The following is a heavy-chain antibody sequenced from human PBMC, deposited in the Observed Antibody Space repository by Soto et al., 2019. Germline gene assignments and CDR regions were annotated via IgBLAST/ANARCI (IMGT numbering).Heavy chain of an antibody. CDR1: GFTFSSYA. CDR3: ARDTITMVRGVTPRYYYGMDV. D-gene: IGHD3-10*01. Sequence: GGSLRLSCAASGFTFSSYAMHWVRQAPGKGLGWVAVISYDGSNKYYADSVKGRFTISRDNSKNTLYLQMNSLRAEDTAVYYCARDTITMVRGVTPRYYYGMDVWGQGTTVTVSS. CDR2: ISYDGSNK. J-gene: IGHJ6*02. V-gene: IGHV3-30-3*01.